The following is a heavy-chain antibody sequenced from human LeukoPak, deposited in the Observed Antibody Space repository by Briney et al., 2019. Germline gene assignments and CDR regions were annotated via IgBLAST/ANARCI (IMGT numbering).Heavy chain of an antibody. J-gene: IGHJ4*02. V-gene: IGHV3-48*03. D-gene: IGHD3-22*01. CDR3: AKDSRSGFYYTEFDY. Sequence: PGGSLRLSCAASGFTFSSYEMNWVRQAPGKGLEWVSYMSSSGSTIYYADSVKGRFTISRDNAKKSLYLQMNSLRAEDTAVYYCAKDSRSGFYYTEFDYWGQGTLVTVSS. CDR2: MSSSGSTI. CDR1: GFTFSSYE.